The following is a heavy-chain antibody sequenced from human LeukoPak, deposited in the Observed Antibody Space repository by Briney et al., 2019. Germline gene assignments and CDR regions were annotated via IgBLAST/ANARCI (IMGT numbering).Heavy chain of an antibody. V-gene: IGHV3-48*04. CDR3: ARVSGGSSGRGGPLK. D-gene: IGHD3-16*01. Sequence: GGSLRLSCAASGFTFSSYSMNWVRQAPGKGLEWVSYISSSGSTIYYADSVKGRFTISRDNAKNSLYLQMNSLRAEDTAVYYCARVSGGSSGRGGPLKWGQGTLVTVSS. CDR1: GFTFSSYS. J-gene: IGHJ4*02. CDR2: ISSSGSTI.